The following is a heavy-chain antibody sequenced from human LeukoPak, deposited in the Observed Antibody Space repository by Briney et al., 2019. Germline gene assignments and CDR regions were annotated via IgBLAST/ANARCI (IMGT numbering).Heavy chain of an antibody. J-gene: IGHJ6*02. D-gene: IGHD3-16*01. CDR3: ARNHADYVNYYYYGMDV. Sequence: ASAKVSCKASGYTFTGYYMHWVRQAPGQGLEWMGRINPNSGGTNYAQKFQGRVTITADESTSTTYMELSSLRSEDTAVYYCARNHADYVNYYYYGMDVWGQGTTVTVSS. V-gene: IGHV1-2*06. CDR2: INPNSGGT. CDR1: GYTFTGYY.